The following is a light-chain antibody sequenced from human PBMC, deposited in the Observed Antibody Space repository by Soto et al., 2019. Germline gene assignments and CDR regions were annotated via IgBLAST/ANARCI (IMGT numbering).Light chain of an antibody. V-gene: IGKV3-20*01. CDR3: QQYGSLYT. CDR1: QXXXSXY. CDR2: GSS. Sequence: IVLTQSPGTLSLSPGXXXXLXXXASQXXXSXYLAWYQHKPGQAPRLLIFGSSTRATGIPDRFSGGGSGTDFTLTISRLEPEDFAVYYCQQYGSLYTFGQGTRLEI. J-gene: IGKJ2*01.